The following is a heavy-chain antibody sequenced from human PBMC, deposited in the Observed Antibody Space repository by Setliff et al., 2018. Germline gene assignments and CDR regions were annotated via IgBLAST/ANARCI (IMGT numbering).Heavy chain of an antibody. Sequence: SETLSLTCTVSGGSINSGDYFWSWFRQLPGKGLEWIGYIYYTGSTHYNPSLKSRLTMSVDTSKNQFSLNLKSATAADTAVYFCARDGSYYDRGGNRTWFFDLWGRGTLVTVSS. CDR1: GGSINSGDYF. J-gene: IGHJ2*01. CDR3: ARDGSYYDRGGNRTWFFDL. CDR2: IYYTGST. D-gene: IGHD3-22*01. V-gene: IGHV4-31*03.